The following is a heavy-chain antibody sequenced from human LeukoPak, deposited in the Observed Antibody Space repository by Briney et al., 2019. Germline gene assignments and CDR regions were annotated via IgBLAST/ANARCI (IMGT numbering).Heavy chain of an antibody. CDR1: GFTVSSAY. CDR2: IYGGDNR. D-gene: IGHD2-2*01. Sequence: QPGGSLRLSCAASGFTVSSAYVSWVRQAPGKGLEWVSSIYGGDNREYSDSARGRFTISRDDSKNTVSLQMSSLRVEDTAVYYCARGPTVSSTWDYWGQGTLVTVSS. J-gene: IGHJ4*02. V-gene: IGHV3-53*01. CDR3: ARGPTVSSTWDY.